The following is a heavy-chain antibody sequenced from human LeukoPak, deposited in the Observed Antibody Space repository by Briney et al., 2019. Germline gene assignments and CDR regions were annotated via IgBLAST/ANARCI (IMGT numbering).Heavy chain of an antibody. V-gene: IGHV4-59*08. Sequence: SETLSLTCTVSGGSISSYYWSWIRQPPGKGLEWIGDIYYSGSTNYNPSLKSRVTISVDTSKNQFSLKLSSVTAADTAVYYCARRYYGSGSWWFDPWGQGTLVTVSS. CDR2: IYYSGST. J-gene: IGHJ5*02. CDR1: GGSISSYY. D-gene: IGHD3-10*01. CDR3: ARRYYGSGSWWFDP.